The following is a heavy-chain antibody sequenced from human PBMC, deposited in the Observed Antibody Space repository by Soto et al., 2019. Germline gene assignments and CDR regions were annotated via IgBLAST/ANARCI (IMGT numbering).Heavy chain of an antibody. CDR2: IIPILGIA. D-gene: IGHD4-17*01. CDR1: GGTFSSYT. J-gene: IGHJ4*02. V-gene: IGHV1-69*02. CDR3: AKTTVTTFGSDY. Sequence: QVQLVQSGAEVKKPGSSVKVSCKASGGTFSSYTISWVRQAPGQGLEWMGRIIPILGIANYAQKFQGRVTITADKSTSTADMELSSLRPEDTAVYYCAKTTVTTFGSDYWGQGPLVPVSP.